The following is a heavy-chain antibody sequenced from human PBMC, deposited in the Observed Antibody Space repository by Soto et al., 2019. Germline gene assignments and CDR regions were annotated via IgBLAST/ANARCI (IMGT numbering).Heavy chain of an antibody. Sequence: QVQLVESGGGVVQPGRSLRLSCAASGFTFSSYGMHWVRQAPGKGLEWVAVIWYDGSNKYYADSVKGRFTISRDNSKNMLYLQMNSLRAEDTAVYYCARVAYSSGGLLIDYWGQGTLVTVSS. CDR2: IWYDGSNK. D-gene: IGHD2-15*01. CDR3: ARVAYSSGGLLIDY. V-gene: IGHV3-33*01. J-gene: IGHJ4*02. CDR1: GFTFSSYG.